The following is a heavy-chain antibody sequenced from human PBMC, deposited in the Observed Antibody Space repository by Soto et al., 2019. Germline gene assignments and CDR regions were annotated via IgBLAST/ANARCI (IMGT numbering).Heavy chain of an antibody. V-gene: IGHV6-1*01. J-gene: IGHJ5*02. Sequence: SQTLSLTGTTSGTSISSNRAAWNWIRQSPSRGLEWLGRTYYRSKWYNDYAVSVKSRITINPDTSKNQFSPQLNSVTPEDTAVYYCAKGGELSFYNWFDPWGQGTLVTVSS. CDR2: TYYRSKWYN. CDR3: AKGGELSFYNWFDP. D-gene: IGHD3-16*02. CDR1: GTSISSNRAA.